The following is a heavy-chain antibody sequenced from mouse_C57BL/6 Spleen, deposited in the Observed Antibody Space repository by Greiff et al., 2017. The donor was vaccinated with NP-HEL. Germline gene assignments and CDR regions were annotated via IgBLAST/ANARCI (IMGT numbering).Heavy chain of an antibody. CDR1: GYTFTDYY. Sequence: QVHVKQSGAELVRPGASVKLSCKASGYTFTDYYINWVKQRPGQGLEWIARIYPGSGNTYYNEKFKGKATLTAEKSSSTAYMQLSSLTSEDSAVYFCARFYPHDGYWYYFDYWGQGTTLTVSS. D-gene: IGHD2-3*01. CDR2: IYPGSGNT. V-gene: IGHV1-76*01. CDR3: ARFYPHDGYWYYFDY. J-gene: IGHJ2*01.